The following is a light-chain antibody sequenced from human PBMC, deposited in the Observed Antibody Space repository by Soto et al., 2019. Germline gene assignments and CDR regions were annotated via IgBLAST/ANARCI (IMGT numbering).Light chain of an antibody. CDR3: GTWDINLDTVV. J-gene: IGLJ2*01. Sequence: QSVLTQPPSVSAAPGQRVTISCSGSSSNIGGNYVSWYQVVPRTAPKLLIYDNHKRHSGVPDRFSGSESGTSATLGIADLHAGDEAHYYCGTWDINLDTVVFGGGTKLTVL. V-gene: IGLV1-51*01. CDR1: SSNIGGNY. CDR2: DNH.